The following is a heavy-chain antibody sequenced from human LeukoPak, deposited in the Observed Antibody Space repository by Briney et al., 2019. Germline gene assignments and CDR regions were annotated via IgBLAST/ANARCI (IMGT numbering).Heavy chain of an antibody. V-gene: IGHV4-59*08. CDR2: IHYNGGT. Sequence: SETLSLTCTVSGGSISSYYWTWLRQPPGKGLEVIGYIHYNGGTNYNPSLTSRVTLSVDTSKNQISLNLSSVTAADTAVYFCARGTAAASGSFDYWGQGTRVTVSS. CDR1: GGSISSYY. D-gene: IGHD1-14*01. J-gene: IGHJ4*02. CDR3: ARGTAAASGSFDY.